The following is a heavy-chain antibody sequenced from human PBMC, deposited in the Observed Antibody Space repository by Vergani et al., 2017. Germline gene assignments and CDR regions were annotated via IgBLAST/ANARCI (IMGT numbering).Heavy chain of an antibody. CDR2: IYYSGSP. CDR1: GGSISSGSYY. CDR3: ARHGYDSSGNWFDP. D-gene: IGHD3-22*01. Sequence: QVQLQESGPGLVKPSQTLSITCTVSGGSISSGSYYWSWIRQPAGKGLEWIGRIYYSGSPHYNPSLKSRVTISVDTSKNQFSLKLSSVTAADTAVYYCARHGYDSSGNWFDPWGQGTLVTVSS. V-gene: IGHV4-61*02. J-gene: IGHJ5*02.